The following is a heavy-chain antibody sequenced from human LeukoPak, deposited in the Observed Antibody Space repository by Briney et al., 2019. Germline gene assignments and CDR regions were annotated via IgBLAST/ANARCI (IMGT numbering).Heavy chain of an antibody. J-gene: IGHJ3*02. CDR2: IYTSGST. Sequence: SETLSLTCTVSGGSISSYYWSWIRQPAGKGLEWIGRIYTSGSTNYNPSLKSRVTISVDTSKNQFSLKLSSVTAADTAVYYCARQGSSSSQGAFDIWGQGTMVTVSS. CDR3: ARQGSSSSQGAFDI. D-gene: IGHD6-13*01. CDR1: GGSISSYY. V-gene: IGHV4-4*07.